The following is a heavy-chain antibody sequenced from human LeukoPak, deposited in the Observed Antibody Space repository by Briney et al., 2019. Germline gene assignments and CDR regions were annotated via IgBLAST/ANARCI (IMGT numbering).Heavy chain of an antibody. J-gene: IGHJ4*02. CDR1: GGSFSGYY. CDR3: ARDHRWRGPFDY. V-gene: IGHV4-34*01. Sequence: SETLSLTCAVYGGSFSGYYWSWIRQPPGKGLEWIGEINQSGSTNYNPSLKSRVTISVDTSKNQFSLKLSSVTAADTAVYYCARDHRWRGPFDYWGQGTLVTVSS. D-gene: IGHD3-3*01. CDR2: INQSGST.